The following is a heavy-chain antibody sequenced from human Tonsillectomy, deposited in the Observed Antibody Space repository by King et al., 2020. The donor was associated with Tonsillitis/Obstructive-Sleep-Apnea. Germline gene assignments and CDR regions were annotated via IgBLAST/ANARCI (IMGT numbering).Heavy chain of an antibody. V-gene: IGHV3-21*01. CDR3: AKSIVGATDNWFDP. Sequence: VQLVESGGGLVKPGGSLRLSCAASGFTFSDYTMNWVRQAPGKGLEWVSSITISSSYIYYADSLKGRFTISRDNAKNSLYLQINSLRAEYTAIYYCAKSIVGATDNWFDPWGQGTLVTVSS. CDR1: GFTFSDYT. CDR2: ITISSSYI. J-gene: IGHJ5*02. D-gene: IGHD1-26*01.